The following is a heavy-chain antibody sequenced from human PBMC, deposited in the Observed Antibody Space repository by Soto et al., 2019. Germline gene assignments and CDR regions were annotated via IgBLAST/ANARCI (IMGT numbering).Heavy chain of an antibody. V-gene: IGHV4-30-4*01. CDR1: GRPVSSGVYY. CDR3: VRDRALDSSGHWFDS. J-gene: IGHJ5*01. Sequence: LSLTCTVSGRPVSSGVYYWTWIRQFPGKGLEWIGYIYHIGSPSYNPSLKSRLSMSLDASKNQFSLNLTSVTAADTAIYYCVRDRALDSSGHWFDSWGQGTLVTVSS. CDR2: IYHIGSP. D-gene: IGHD6-19*01.